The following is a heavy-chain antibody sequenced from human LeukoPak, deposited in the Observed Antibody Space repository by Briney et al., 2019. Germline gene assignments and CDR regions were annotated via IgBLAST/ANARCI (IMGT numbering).Heavy chain of an antibody. D-gene: IGHD1-7*01. J-gene: IGHJ4*02. V-gene: IGHV1-46*01. Sequence: GASVKVSCKASGYTFTGYYMHRVRQTPGQGLEWMGIINPSGGSTSYAQKFQGRVTMTRDTSTSTVYMELSSLRSEDTAVYYCARDRNGELHLYFGYWGQGTLVTVSS. CDR1: GYTFTGYY. CDR2: INPSGGST. CDR3: ARDRNGELHLYFGY.